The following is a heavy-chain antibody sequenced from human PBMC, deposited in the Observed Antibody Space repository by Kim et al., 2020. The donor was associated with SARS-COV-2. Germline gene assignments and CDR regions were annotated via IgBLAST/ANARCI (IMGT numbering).Heavy chain of an antibody. J-gene: IGHJ4*02. CDR3: ARLLGTEGSYYPDY. V-gene: IGHV4-59*08. CDR1: GGSISSYY. Sequence: SETLSLTCTVSGGSISSYYWSWIRQPPGKGLEWIGYIYYSGSTNYNPSLKSRVTISVDTSKNQFSLKLSSVTAADTAVYYCARLLGTEGSYYPDYWGQGTLVTVSS. D-gene: IGHD1-26*01. CDR2: IYYSGST.